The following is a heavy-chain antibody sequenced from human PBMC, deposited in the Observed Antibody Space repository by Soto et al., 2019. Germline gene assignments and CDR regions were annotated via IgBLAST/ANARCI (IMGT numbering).Heavy chain of an antibody. Sequence: EVQLMESGGGLVQPGGSLRLSCAASGFTFSSYWMAWVRQAPGKGLEWVANIRQDGGDKYFLESVKGRFTISRDNAKNSLYLQMNTLRVEDTAIYYCVRDAVVSGVDYFDQWGQGTLVTVSS. CDR2: IRQDGGDK. D-gene: IGHD2-8*01. J-gene: IGHJ4*02. CDR1: GFTFSSYW. V-gene: IGHV3-7*01. CDR3: VRDAVVSGVDYFDQ.